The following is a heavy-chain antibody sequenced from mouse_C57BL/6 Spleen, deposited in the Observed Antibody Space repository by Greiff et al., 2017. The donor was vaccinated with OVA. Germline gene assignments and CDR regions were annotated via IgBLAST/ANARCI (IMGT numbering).Heavy chain of an antibody. CDR1: GYSFTDYN. J-gene: IGHJ1*03. D-gene: IGHD1-1*01. CDR2: INPNYGTT. CDR3: ARSDYGSRESHYWYFDV. V-gene: IGHV1-39*01. Sequence: VHVKQSGPELVKPGASVKISCKASGYSFTDYNMNWVKQSNGKSLEWIGVINPNYGTTSYNQKFKGKATLTVDQSSSTAYMQLNSLTSEDSAVYYCARSDYGSRESHYWYFDVWGTGTTVTVSS.